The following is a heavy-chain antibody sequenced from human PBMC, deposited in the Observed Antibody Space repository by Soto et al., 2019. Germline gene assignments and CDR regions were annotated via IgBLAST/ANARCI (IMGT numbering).Heavy chain of an antibody. Sequence: GGSLRLSCAASGFTFSDYYMSWIRQAPGKGLEWVSYISSSGSTIYYADSVKGRFTISRDNAKNSLYLQMNSLRAEDTAVYYCARDPPGIAAVYMDVWGKGTTVTVSS. V-gene: IGHV3-11*01. CDR1: GFTFSDYY. D-gene: IGHD6-13*01. CDR3: ARDPPGIAAVYMDV. CDR2: ISSSGSTI. J-gene: IGHJ6*03.